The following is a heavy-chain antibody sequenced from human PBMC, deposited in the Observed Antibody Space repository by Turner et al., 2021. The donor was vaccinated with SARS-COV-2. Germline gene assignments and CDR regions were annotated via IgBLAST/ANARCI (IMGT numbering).Heavy chain of an antibody. Sequence: EVQLEEYGGGLVQPGGALSLTCEASGFTFSSYDMHWVRQPTGKGLELVSAIGAAGDTYYPGSVKGRFTISRENAKNSLYLQMNSLRAGDTAVYYCSRDTQLVGGDYYGMDVWGKGTTVTVSS. CDR1: GFTFSSYD. J-gene: IGHJ6*04. V-gene: IGHV3-13*01. D-gene: IGHD6-6*01. CDR2: IGAAGDT. CDR3: SRDTQLVGGDYYGMDV.